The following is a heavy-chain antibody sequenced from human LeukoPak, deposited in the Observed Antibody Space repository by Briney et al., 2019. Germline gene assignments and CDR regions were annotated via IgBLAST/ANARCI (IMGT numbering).Heavy chain of an antibody. J-gene: IGHJ3*02. CDR3: ASPNYTYYYDSSGPSGAFDI. Sequence: SVKVSCKASGGTFSSYAISWVRQAPGQGLEWMGGLIPIFGTANYAQKFQGRVTITADESTSTAYMELSSLRSEDTAVYYCASPNYTYYYDSSGPSGAFDIWGQGTMVTVSS. CDR1: GGTFSSYA. V-gene: IGHV1-69*13. D-gene: IGHD3-22*01. CDR2: LIPIFGTA.